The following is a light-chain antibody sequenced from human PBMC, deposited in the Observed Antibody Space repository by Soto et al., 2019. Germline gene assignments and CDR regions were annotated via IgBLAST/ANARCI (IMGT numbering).Light chain of an antibody. J-gene: IGKJ4*01. CDR3: QQSYSTLRT. CDR1: QSISSY. V-gene: IGKV1-39*01. Sequence: DIQMTQSPSSLSASVGDRVTITCRASQSISSYLNWYQQKPGKAPKLLIYATSSLHSGVPSRFSGSGSETDFTLTISSLQPEDFATYFCQQSYSTLRTFGEGTKVDIK. CDR2: ATS.